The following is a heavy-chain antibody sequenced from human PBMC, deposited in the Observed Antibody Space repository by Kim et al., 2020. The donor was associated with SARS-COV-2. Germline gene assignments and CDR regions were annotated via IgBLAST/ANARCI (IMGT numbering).Heavy chain of an antibody. Sequence: GGSLRLSCAASGFTFSSYAMHWVRQAPGKGLEWVAVISYDGSNKYYADSVKGRFTISRDNSKNTLYLQMNSLRAEDTAVYYCATDPVQLWYRRDAFDIWGQGTMVTVSS. CDR2: ISYDGSNK. D-gene: IGHD5-18*01. CDR3: ATDPVQLWYRRDAFDI. V-gene: IGHV3-30*04. J-gene: IGHJ3*02. CDR1: GFTFSSYA.